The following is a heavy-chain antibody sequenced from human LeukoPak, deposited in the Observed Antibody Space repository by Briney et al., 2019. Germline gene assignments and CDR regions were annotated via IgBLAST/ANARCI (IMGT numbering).Heavy chain of an antibody. Sequence: SETLSLTCTVSGCSISSDTNYWVWIRQPPGKGLEWIGSIYYSGSTYYNPSLKSRVTISVDTSKNEFSLKLSSVTAADTADYDCARNYSAQPESCTEHHQRPLRYLCYDPRGQGTLVTVSS. CDR3: ARNYSAQPESCTEHHQRPLRYLCYDP. CDR1: GCSISSDTNY. J-gene: IGHJ5*02. D-gene: IGHD1-14*01. V-gene: IGHV4-39*01. CDR2: IYYSGST.